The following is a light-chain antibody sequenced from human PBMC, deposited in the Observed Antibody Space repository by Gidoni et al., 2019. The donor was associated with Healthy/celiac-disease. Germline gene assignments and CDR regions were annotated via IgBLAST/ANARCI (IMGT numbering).Light chain of an antibody. CDR2: RNN. CDR1: SSNIVSKY. V-gene: IGLV1-47*01. Sequence: QSVLTQPPSASGTPGQRVHISCSGSSSNIVSKYVYWYQQLPGTAPKLLIYRNNQRPSGVPDRFSGSKSGTSASLAISGLRSEDEADYYCAAWDDSLSGWVFGGGTKLTVL. CDR3: AAWDDSLSGWV. J-gene: IGLJ3*02.